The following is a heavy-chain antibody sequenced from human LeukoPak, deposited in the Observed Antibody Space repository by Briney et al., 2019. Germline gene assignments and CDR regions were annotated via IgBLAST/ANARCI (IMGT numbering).Heavy chain of an antibody. CDR3: AKGYFDWLLYKPQDDAFDI. D-gene: IGHD3-9*01. CDR2: IKQDGSEK. CDR1: GFTFSSYA. V-gene: IGHV3-7*01. Sequence: GGSLRLSCAASGFTFSSYAMSWVRQAPGKGLEWVANIKQDGSEKYYEDSVKGRFTISRDNAKNSLYLQMNSLRAEDTAVYYCAKGYFDWLLYKPQDDAFDIWGQGTMVTVSS. J-gene: IGHJ3*02.